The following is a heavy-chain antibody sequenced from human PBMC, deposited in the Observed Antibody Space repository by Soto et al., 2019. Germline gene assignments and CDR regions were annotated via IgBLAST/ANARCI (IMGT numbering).Heavy chain of an antibody. Sequence: ASVKVSCKVSGYTLTELSMHWVRQAPGKGLEWMGGFDPEDGETIYAQKFQGRVTMTEDTSTDTAYMELSSLRSEDTAVYYCATITTMVRGVIRNLLFGYWGQGTLVTVSS. D-gene: IGHD3-10*01. CDR1: GYTLTELS. CDR2: FDPEDGET. J-gene: IGHJ4*02. CDR3: ATITTMVRGVIRNLLFGY. V-gene: IGHV1-24*01.